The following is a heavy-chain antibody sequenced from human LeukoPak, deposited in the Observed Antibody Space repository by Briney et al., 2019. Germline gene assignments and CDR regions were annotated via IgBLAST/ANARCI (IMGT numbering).Heavy chain of an antibody. CDR1: GGSISDCRYY. D-gene: IGHD2-2*01. CDR2: KYYSGSA. Sequence: SETLSLTCNVSGGSISDCRYYWTWIRHRPGKGRECSVYKYYSGSAKYNPSLQSRLPISIDPPKNPFSLHLSSVTAADTDMYYCESPYCRSLSCLDVFNIWGQGTMVTVSS. J-gene: IGHJ3*02. V-gene: IGHV4-31*03. CDR3: ESPYCRSLSCLDVFNI.